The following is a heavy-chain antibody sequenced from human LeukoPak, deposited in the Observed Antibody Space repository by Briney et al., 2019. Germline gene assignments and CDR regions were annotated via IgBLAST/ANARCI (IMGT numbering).Heavy chain of an antibody. CDR1: GGSINTANYY. CDR2: ISYIRTP. J-gene: IGHJ4*02. V-gene: IGHV4-30-4*08. D-gene: IGHD4-17*01. CDR3: ARDRYGDFEDY. Sequence: SQTLSLTCNVSGGSINTANYYWTWIRQPPGKGLEWIGYISYIRTPYYNPSLNSRVTISLDTSKNQFSLILNSVTAADTAMYYCARDRYGDFEDYWGQGTLVTVSS.